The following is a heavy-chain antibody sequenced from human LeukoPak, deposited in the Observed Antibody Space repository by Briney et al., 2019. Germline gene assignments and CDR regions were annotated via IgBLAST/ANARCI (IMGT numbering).Heavy chain of an antibody. CDR1: GYTFTSYG. D-gene: IGHD3-22*01. J-gene: IGHJ4*02. Sequence: ASVKVSCKASGYTFTSYGISWVRQAPGQGLEWMGWISAYNGITNYAQKLQGRVTMTTDTSTSTAYMELRSLRSDDTAVYYCARAAIAYDSSGYYYYWGQGTLVTVSS. CDR3: ARAAIAYDSSGYYYY. CDR2: ISAYNGIT. V-gene: IGHV1-18*01.